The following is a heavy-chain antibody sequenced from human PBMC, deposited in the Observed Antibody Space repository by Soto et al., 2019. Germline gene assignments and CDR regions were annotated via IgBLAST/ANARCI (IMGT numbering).Heavy chain of an antibody. D-gene: IGHD3-3*01. Sequence: PGGSLRLSCAASGFTFSSYAMSWVRQAPGKGLEWVSAISGSGGSTYYADSVKGRFTISRDNSKNTLYLQMNSLRAEDTAVYYCAKASSILGLVIIPPRYFDYWGQGTLVPVSS. CDR3: AKASSILGLVIIPPRYFDY. J-gene: IGHJ4*02. CDR1: GFTFSSYA. CDR2: ISGSGGST. V-gene: IGHV3-23*01.